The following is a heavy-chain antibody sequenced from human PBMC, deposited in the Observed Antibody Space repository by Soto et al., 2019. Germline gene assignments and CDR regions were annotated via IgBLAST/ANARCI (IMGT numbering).Heavy chain of an antibody. CDR2: IYYSGST. V-gene: IGHV4-39*01. J-gene: IGHJ4*02. Sequence: QLQLQESGPGLVKPSETLSLTCTVSGGSISSSSYYWGWIRQPPGKGLEWIGSIYYSGSTYYNPSLKSRVTISVDTSKNQFSLKLSSVTAADTAVYYCARLGSRGSGSLIFDYWGQGTLVTVSS. CDR3: ARLGSRGSGSLIFDY. CDR1: GGSISSSSYY. D-gene: IGHD3-10*01.